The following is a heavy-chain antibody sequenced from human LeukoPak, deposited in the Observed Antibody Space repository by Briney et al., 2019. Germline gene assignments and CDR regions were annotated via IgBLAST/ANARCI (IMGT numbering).Heavy chain of an antibody. Sequence: PGGSLRPSCAASGFTFSSYAMSWVRQAPGKGLEWVSAISGSGGSTYYADSVKGRFTISRDNSKNTLYLQMNSLRAEDTAVYYCARVSMSLGGPYYYYMDVWGKGTTVTVSS. D-gene: IGHD3-16*01. CDR1: GFTFSSYA. CDR3: ARVSMSLGGPYYYYMDV. J-gene: IGHJ6*03. CDR2: ISGSGGST. V-gene: IGHV3-23*01.